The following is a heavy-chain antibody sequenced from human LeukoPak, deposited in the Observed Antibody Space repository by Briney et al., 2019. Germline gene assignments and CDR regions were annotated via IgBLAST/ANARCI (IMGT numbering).Heavy chain of an antibody. Sequence: ASVKVSCKASGYTFTSYYMHWVRQAPGQGLEWVGIINPSGGSTSYAQKFQGRVTMTRDTSTSTAYMELRSLRSDDTAVYYCARDTPHRRTRVYGDYDWDDAFDIWGQGTMVTVSS. CDR1: GYTFTSYY. CDR3: ARDTPHRRTRVYGDYDWDDAFDI. J-gene: IGHJ3*02. V-gene: IGHV1-46*01. D-gene: IGHD4-17*01. CDR2: INPSGGST.